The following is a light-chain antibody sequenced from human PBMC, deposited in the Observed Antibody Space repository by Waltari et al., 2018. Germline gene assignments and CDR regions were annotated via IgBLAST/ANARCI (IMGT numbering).Light chain of an antibody. J-gene: IGKJ1*01. V-gene: IGKV1-39*01. Sequence: DIQMTQSPSSLSASVGDRGTITCRASQSSSNYLSWYQQKPGKAPNLLIYAASSFQSGVPSRFSGSGSGTDFTLTISSLQPEDFATYYCQQSYISLTFGQGTKVEIK. CDR2: AAS. CDR3: QQSYISLT. CDR1: QSSSNY.